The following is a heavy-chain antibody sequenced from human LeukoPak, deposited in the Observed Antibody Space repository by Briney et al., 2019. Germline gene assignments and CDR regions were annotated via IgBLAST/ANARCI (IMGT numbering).Heavy chain of an antibody. CDR2: ISWNSGSI. CDR1: GFTFDDYA. V-gene: IGHV3-9*01. Sequence: GGSLRLSCAASGFTFDDYAMHWVRQAPGKGLEWVSGISWNSGSIGYADSVKGRFTISRDNAKNSLYLQMNSLRAEDTAVYYCPKDLGVSGSFSGWGQGTLVTVSS. D-gene: IGHD3-10*01. J-gene: IGHJ4*02. CDR3: PKDLGVSGSFSG.